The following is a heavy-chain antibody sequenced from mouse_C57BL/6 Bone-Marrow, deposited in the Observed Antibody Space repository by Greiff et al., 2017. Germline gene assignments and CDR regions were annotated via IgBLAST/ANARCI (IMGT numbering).Heavy chain of an antibody. CDR1: GFTFSSYG. V-gene: IGHV5-6*02. D-gene: IGHD1-1*01. CDR3: ARPEVVATDWFAY. CDR2: ISSGGSYT. J-gene: IGHJ3*01. Sequence: DVMLVESGGDLVKPGGSLKLSCAASGFTFSSYGMSWVRQTPDKRLEWVATISSGGSYTYYPDSVKGRFTISRDNAKNTLYLQMSSLKSEDTAMYYCARPEVVATDWFAYWGQGTLVTVSA.